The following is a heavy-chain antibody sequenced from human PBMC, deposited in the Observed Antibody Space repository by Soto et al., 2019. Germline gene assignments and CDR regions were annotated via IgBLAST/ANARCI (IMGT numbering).Heavy chain of an antibody. CDR3: VRGRYGSEIH. J-gene: IGHJ4*02. D-gene: IGHD3-10*01. Sequence: GGSLRLSCAASGFSVSSNYMTWVRQAPGKGLEWVSLVYNGGATHYAASVKGRFTISTHSSQSTLFLQMNSLRTEDTATYYCVRGRYGSEIHWGQGTKVTVSS. CDR2: VYNGGAT. V-gene: IGHV3-53*04. CDR1: GFSVSSNY.